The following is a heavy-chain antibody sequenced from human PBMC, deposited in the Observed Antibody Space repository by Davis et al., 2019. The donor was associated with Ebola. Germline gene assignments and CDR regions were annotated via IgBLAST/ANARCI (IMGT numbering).Heavy chain of an antibody. D-gene: IGHD2-21*01. CDR3: MAYGY. V-gene: IGHV3-11*01. CDR2: ISPTGTIV. Sequence: GESLKISCAVSGFTFRNYVMSWVRQAPGKVLEWVSYISPTGTIVSYADSVKGRFTISRDNSKNSLYLQMNSLRAEDTAVYYCMAYGYWGQGTLVTVSS. J-gene: IGHJ4*02. CDR1: GFTFRNYV.